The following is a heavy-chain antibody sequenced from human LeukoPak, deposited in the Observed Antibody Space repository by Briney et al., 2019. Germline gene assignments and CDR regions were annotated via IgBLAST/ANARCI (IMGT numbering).Heavy chain of an antibody. V-gene: IGHV4-31*11. J-gene: IGHJ4*02. CDR2: IYYSGST. CDR3: ARDSSGRIRIKDKYFDY. Sequence: SETLSLTCAVSGGSFSSGGYYWSCLRQHQGQGLVWIVYIYYSGSTYDNPSLKSRLTISLDTSKNQFSLQLSSVTAAGTAVYYCARDSSGRIRIKDKYFDYRGQGTLVTVSS. D-gene: IGHD6-19*01. CDR1: GGSFSSGGYY.